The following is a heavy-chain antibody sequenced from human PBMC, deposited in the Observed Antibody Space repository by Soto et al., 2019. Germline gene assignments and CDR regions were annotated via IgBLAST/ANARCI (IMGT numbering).Heavy chain of an antibody. CDR3: ARDRGLCVDDCKYNWLDP. CDR1: AYTFTTSA. J-gene: IGHJ5*02. CDR2: INTDSGDT. Sequence: ASVKLSCKASAYTFTTSAIHWVRQAPGQRPEWLGWINTDSGDTKYSQRFQGRVTLTRDTSATTAYMDLSSLRPEDTAIYYCARDRGLCVDDCKYNWLDPWGQ. V-gene: IGHV1-3*04. D-gene: IGHD2-21*02.